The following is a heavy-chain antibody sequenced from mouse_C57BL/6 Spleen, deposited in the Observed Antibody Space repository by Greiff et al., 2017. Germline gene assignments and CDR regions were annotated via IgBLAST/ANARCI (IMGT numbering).Heavy chain of an antibody. CDR1: GYTFTSYW. CDR2: IDPSDSYT. V-gene: IGHV1-69*01. J-gene: IGHJ2*01. Sequence: QVQLQQPGAELVMPGASVKLSCKASGYTFTSYWMHWVKQRPGQGLEWIGEIDPSDSYTNYNQKFKGKSTLTVDKSSSTAYMQLSSLTSEDSAVYYCARGYYGSSYRYFDYWGQGTTPTVSS. D-gene: IGHD1-1*01. CDR3: ARGYYGSSYRYFDY.